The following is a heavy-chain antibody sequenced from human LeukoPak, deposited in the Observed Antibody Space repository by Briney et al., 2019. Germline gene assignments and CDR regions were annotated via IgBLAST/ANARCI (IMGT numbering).Heavy chain of an antibody. V-gene: IGHV3-11*04. CDR2: ISSSGTTL. D-gene: IGHD3-10*01. J-gene: IGHJ4*02. CDR1: GFTFSDYY. CDR3: ARDLGGGRAKVRGVQFDY. Sequence: PGGSLRLSCAASGFTFSDYYMSWIRQAPGKGLEWVSYISSSGTTLYYADSVKGRFTISRDNAKNSLYLQMNSLRAEDTAVYYCARDLGGGRAKVRGVQFDYWGQGTLVTVSS.